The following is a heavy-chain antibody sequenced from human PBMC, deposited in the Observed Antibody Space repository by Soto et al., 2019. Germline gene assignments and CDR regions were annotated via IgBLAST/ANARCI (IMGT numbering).Heavy chain of an antibody. Sequence: ASVKVSCKASGYTFTSYDINWVRQATGQGLEWMGWINPQTGGTSYAQKFQGRVTLSRDTSINTAYLELTRVRFDDAAVYFCARERYQVISDGMDVWGQGTTVTVSS. CDR1: GYTFTSYD. CDR3: ARERYQVISDGMDV. J-gene: IGHJ6*02. V-gene: IGHV1-2*02. D-gene: IGHD2-2*01. CDR2: INPQTGGT.